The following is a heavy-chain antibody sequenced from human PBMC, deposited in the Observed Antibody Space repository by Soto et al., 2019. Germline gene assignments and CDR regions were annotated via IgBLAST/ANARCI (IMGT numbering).Heavy chain of an antibody. CDR2: IDPSDSYT. J-gene: IGHJ6*02. D-gene: IGHD2-15*01. CDR1: GYSFTSYW. CDR3: ARGIVVVAATRYYYYGMDV. Sequence: GESLKISCKGSGYSFTSYWISWVRQMPGKGLEWMGRIDPSDSYTNYSPSFQGHVTISADKSISTAYLQWSSLKASDTAMYYCARGIVVVAATRYYYYGMDVWGQGTTVTVSS. V-gene: IGHV5-10-1*01.